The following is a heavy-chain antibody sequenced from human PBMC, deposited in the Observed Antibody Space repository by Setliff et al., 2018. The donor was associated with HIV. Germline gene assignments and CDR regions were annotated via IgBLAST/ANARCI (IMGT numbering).Heavy chain of an antibody. CDR3: LRGSIQVPGLDHMDV. CDR2: LGVRGDT. V-gene: IGHV3-13*01. CDR1: GFTFSNYW. D-gene: IGHD5-18*01. Sequence: GGSLRLSCAASGFTFSNYWMSWVRQAPGKGLEWVSGLGVRGDTYYTGSVKGRFAISRESAKNSLYLQMSNLRPEDTGVYYCLRGSIQVPGLDHMDVCGKGTTVTVSS. J-gene: IGHJ6*03.